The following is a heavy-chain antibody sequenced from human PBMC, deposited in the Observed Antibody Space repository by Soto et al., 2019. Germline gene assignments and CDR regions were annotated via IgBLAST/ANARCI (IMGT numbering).Heavy chain of an antibody. CDR2: IQSGGST. CDR1: GFSVSSKY. D-gene: IGHD2-15*01. CDR3: PRDYVPCNGGRCYAVPMDV. V-gene: IGHV3-66*01. Sequence: EVQLVESGGGLVQPWGSLRLSCAASGFSVSSKYMSWSRQAPGQGLEWVSLIQSGGSTYYAGSVKGRVTISRDNSENPLFPQMNRHSIEDTAVNYGPRDYVPCNGGRCYAVPMDVWGKATTVTVS. J-gene: IGHJ6*03.